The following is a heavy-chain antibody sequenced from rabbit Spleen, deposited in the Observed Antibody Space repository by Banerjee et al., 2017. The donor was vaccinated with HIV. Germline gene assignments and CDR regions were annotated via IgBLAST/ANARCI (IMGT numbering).Heavy chain of an antibody. CDR1: GFSFSSGYD. Sequence: QEHLVESGGGLVQPEGSLTLTCTASGFSFSSGYDMCWVRQAPGKGLEWIACIDVDSSGTTYYASWAKGRFTISKTSSTTVTLQMTSLTAADTATYFCARDLDGSAVPFNLWGQGTLVTVS. J-gene: IGHJ4*01. D-gene: IGHD5-1*01. CDR3: ARDLDGSAVPFNL. V-gene: IGHV1S45*01. CDR2: IDVDSSGTT.